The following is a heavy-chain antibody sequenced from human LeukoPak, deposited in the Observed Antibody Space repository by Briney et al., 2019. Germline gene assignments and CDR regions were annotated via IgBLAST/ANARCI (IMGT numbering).Heavy chain of an antibody. D-gene: IGHD2-2*02. V-gene: IGHV3-30*04. Sequence: GGSLRLSCAASGFTFSSYAMHWVRQAPGKGLEWVAVISYDGSNKYYADSVKGRFTISRDNSKNTLYLQMNSLRAEDTAVYYCARDYTGGGFDPWGQGTLVTVSS. CDR3: ARDYTGGGFDP. J-gene: IGHJ5*02. CDR2: ISYDGSNK. CDR1: GFTFSSYA.